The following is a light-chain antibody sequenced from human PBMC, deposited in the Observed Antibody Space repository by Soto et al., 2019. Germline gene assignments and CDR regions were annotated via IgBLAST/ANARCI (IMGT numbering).Light chain of an antibody. CDR2: DAS. J-gene: IGKJ1*01. CDR3: QQYETFSGT. CDR1: QSTSSY. V-gene: IGKV1-5*01. Sequence: DIQMTQSPSTLSASVGDRVTITCRASQSTSSYLAWYQQKPGEAPKLLIYDASALPRGVPSRFSGSGSGTKFTLTIASLQPDDFATYYCQQYETFSGTFGPGTKVEI.